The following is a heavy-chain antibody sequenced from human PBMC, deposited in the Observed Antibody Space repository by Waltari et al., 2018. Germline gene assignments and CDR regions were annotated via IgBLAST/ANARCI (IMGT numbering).Heavy chain of an antibody. Sequence: QVQLVESGGGVVQPGRSLRLSCAASGFTFSSYAMHWVRQAPGKGLEWVAVISYDGSNKYYADSVKGRFTISRDNSKNTLYLQMNSLRAEDTAVYYCARHNYDSRYGMDVWGQGTTVTVSS. CDR1: GFTFSSYA. CDR2: ISYDGSNK. CDR3: ARHNYDSRYGMDV. V-gene: IGHV3-30-3*01. D-gene: IGHD3-3*01. J-gene: IGHJ6*02.